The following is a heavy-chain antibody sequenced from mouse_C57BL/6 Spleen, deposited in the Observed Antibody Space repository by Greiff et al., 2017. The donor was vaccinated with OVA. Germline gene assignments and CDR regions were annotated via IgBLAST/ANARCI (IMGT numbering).Heavy chain of an antibody. D-gene: IGHD2-4*01. V-gene: IGHV14-2*01. J-gene: IGHJ3*01. CDR1: GFNITDYY. Sequence: EVKLQESGAELVKPGASVKLSCTASGFNITDYYMHWVKQRTEQGLKWIGRIDPEDGETKSDPKFQGKATITADTSSNTAYLQLSSLTSEDTAVYYCARGDDYDGGFAYWGQGTLVTVSA. CDR2: IDPEDGET. CDR3: ARGDDYDGGFAY.